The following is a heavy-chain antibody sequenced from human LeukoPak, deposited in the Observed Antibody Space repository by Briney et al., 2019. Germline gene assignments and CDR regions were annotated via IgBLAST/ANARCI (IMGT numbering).Heavy chain of an antibody. CDR1: GFTFSSYS. CDR2: ISSSSSYI. Sequence: GGSLRLSCAASGFTFSSYSMNWVRQAPGKGLEWVSSISSSSSYIYYADSVKGRFTISRDNAKNSLYLQMNSLRAEDTAAYYCARGPAEGFFDYWGQGTLVTVSS. CDR3: ARGPAEGFFDY. D-gene: IGHD2-2*01. V-gene: IGHV3-21*01. J-gene: IGHJ4*02.